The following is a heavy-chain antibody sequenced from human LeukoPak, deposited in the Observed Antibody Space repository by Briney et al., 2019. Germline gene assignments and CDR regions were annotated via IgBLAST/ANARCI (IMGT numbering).Heavy chain of an antibody. J-gene: IGHJ4*02. CDR1: GGSSSGYY. CDR3: ARGPRITMVRGVRIDSFDY. CDR2: INHSGST. D-gene: IGHD3-10*01. Sequence: SETLSLTCAVYGGSSSGYYWSWIRQPPGKGLEWIGEINHSGSTNYNPSLKSRVTISVDTSKNQFSLKLSSVTAADTAVYYCARGPRITMVRGVRIDSFDYWGQGTLVTVSS. V-gene: IGHV4-34*01.